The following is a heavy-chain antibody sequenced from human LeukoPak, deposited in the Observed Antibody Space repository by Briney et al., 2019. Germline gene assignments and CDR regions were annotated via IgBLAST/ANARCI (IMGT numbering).Heavy chain of an antibody. CDR1: GFTVSSNY. Sequence: GGSLTLSCAASGFTVSSNYMSWVRQAPGKGLEWVSVMYSDGNTNYADSVKGRFTISRDNSKNTLYLQMNSLRVEDTAVYYCAGREHHYDDSSGYDCWGQGTLVTVSS. CDR3: AGREHHYDDSSGYDC. CDR2: MYSDGNT. D-gene: IGHD3-22*01. V-gene: IGHV3-53*01. J-gene: IGHJ4*02.